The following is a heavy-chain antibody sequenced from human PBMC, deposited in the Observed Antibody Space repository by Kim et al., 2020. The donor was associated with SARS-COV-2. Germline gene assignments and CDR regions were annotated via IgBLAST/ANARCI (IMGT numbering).Heavy chain of an antibody. Sequence: GGSLRLSCAASGFTFSSYAMHWVRQAPGKGLEWVAVISYDGSNKYYADSVKGRFTISRDNSKNTLYLQMNSLRAEDTAVYYCARSFSQYDDILTGYYLPGHYYYGMDVWGQGTTVTVSS. CDR1: GFTFSSYA. D-gene: IGHD3-9*01. V-gene: IGHV3-30*04. CDR3: ARSFSQYDDILTGYYLPGHYYYGMDV. CDR2: ISYDGSNK. J-gene: IGHJ6*02.